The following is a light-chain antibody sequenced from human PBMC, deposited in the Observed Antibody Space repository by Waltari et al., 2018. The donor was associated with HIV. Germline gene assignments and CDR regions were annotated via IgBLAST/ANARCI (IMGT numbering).Light chain of an antibody. CDR3: AAWDDSLSGSWV. Sequence: QSVLTQPPSASGTPGQRVTISCSGSSSNIGSNYVYWYQQLPGTAPKLLIYRNNQRPSGVPDRFSGSKSGTSASLAISGLRSEDEADYYCAAWDDSLSGSWVFGGGTKLTVI. CDR1: SSNIGSNY. J-gene: IGLJ3*02. V-gene: IGLV1-47*01. CDR2: RNN.